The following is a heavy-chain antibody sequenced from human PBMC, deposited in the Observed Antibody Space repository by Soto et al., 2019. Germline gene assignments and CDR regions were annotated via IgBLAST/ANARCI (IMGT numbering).Heavy chain of an antibody. Sequence: ESGPTLVNPTQTLTLTCTFSGFSLSTTGAGVGWIRQPPGKALEWLALIYWDDDKRYSPSLKTRLTITKDTSKSQVVLTMTNMDPVDTSTYYCARSFYDSSGYFVLFDYWGQGTLVTVS. V-gene: IGHV2-5*02. CDR3: ARSFYDSSGYFVLFDY. J-gene: IGHJ4*02. CDR1: GFSLSTTGAG. D-gene: IGHD3-22*01. CDR2: IYWDDDK.